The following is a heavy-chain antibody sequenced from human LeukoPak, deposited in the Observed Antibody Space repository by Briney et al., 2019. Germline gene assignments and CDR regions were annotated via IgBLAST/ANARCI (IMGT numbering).Heavy chain of an antibody. CDR2: INHSGST. J-gene: IGHJ6*03. V-gene: IGHV4-34*01. Sequence: SETLSLTCAVYGGSFSGYYWSWIRQPPGKGLEWIGEINHSGSTNYNPSLKSRVTISVDTSKNQFSLKLSSVAAADTAVYYCARVSYSSSWYYHYMDVWGKGTTVTVSS. D-gene: IGHD6-13*01. CDR3: ARVSYSSSWYYHYMDV. CDR1: GGSFSGYY.